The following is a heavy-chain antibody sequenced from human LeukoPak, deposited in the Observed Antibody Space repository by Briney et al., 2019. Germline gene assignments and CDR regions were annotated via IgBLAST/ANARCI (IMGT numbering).Heavy chain of an antibody. J-gene: IGHJ6*03. CDR3: ARQYVGAAYYYYYYMDV. CDR2: IYYSGTT. V-gene: IGHV4-39*01. D-gene: IGHD1-26*01. CDR1: GGSISSSRYY. Sequence: SETLSLTCTVSGGSISSSRYYWGWLRQPPGKRLEWIGSIYYSGTTYYNPPLKSRVTISVDTSKNQFSLKLSSVTAADTAVYYCARQYVGAAYYYYYYMDVWGKGTTVTVSS.